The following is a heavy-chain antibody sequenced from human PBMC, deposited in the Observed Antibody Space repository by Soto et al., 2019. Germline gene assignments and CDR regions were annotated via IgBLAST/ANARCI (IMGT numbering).Heavy chain of an antibody. D-gene: IGHD3-10*02. V-gene: IGHV5-10-1*01. J-gene: IGHJ2*01. CDR2: IAPSNSFT. CDR3: ARLYVRNDYWFFDL. Sequence: GESLKISCKASGYSFSSYWITWVRQMPGKGLEWMGRIAPSNSFTNYSHSFQGHVTISADKSNSTASLQWSSLKASDTAMYYCARLYVRNDYWFFDLWGRGTLVTV. CDR1: GYSFSSYW.